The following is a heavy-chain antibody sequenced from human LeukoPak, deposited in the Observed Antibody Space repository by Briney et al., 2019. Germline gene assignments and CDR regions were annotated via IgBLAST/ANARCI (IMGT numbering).Heavy chain of an antibody. Sequence: GGSLRLSCAASGFTFSSYAMSWVRQAPGKGLEWVSAISGSGGSTYYADSVKGRFTISRDNSKNTLYLQMNSLRAEDTAVYHCAKADTYCSGGSCGYYYYGMDVWGQGTTVTVSS. D-gene: IGHD2-15*01. V-gene: IGHV3-23*01. CDR2: ISGSGGST. CDR1: GFTFSSYA. CDR3: AKADTYCSGGSCGYYYYGMDV. J-gene: IGHJ6*02.